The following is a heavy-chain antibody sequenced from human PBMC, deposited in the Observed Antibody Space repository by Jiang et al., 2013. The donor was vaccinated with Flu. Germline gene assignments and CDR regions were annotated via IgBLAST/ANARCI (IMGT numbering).Heavy chain of an antibody. Sequence: RLSCAASGFTFSSYAMSWVRQAPGKGLEWVSTIKSSGGSTYYADSVKGRFTISRDNSKNTLYLQMNSLRAEDAAVYYCAKDIQEAYYDFWSGYYVGFDYWGQGTLVTVSS. CDR3: AKDIQEAYYDFWSGYYVGFDY. D-gene: IGHD3-3*01. CDR1: GFTFSSYA. J-gene: IGHJ4*02. CDR2: IKSSGGST. V-gene: IGHV3-23*01.